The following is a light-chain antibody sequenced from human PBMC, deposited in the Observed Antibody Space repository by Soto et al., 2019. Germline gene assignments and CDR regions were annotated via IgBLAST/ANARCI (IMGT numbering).Light chain of an antibody. V-gene: IGKV4-1*01. Sequence: DIVMTQSPDSVAVSLGERATINCKSSQSVLYSSNNKNYLAWYQQKPGQPPKLLIYWASTRESGVPDRFSGSGSGTAFTLTISSRQAEDVALYYFQKYYSTPFTFGPGTKVAIK. CDR3: QKYYSTPFT. CDR1: QSVLYSSNNKNY. J-gene: IGKJ3*01. CDR2: WAS.